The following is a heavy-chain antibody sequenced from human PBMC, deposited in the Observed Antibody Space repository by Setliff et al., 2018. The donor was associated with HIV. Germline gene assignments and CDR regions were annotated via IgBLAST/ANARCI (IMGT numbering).Heavy chain of an antibody. Sequence: ASVKVSCKASGYSFSHYAIQWVRQAPGQGLEWMGWIHAGNGNTKYSQKFQGRVTITRDTSASTAYMELSSLRSEDTAVYYCARDFSGQQLVGGWFDPWGQGTLVTVSS. CDR2: IHAGNGNT. V-gene: IGHV1-3*01. J-gene: IGHJ5*02. CDR1: GYSFSHYA. CDR3: ARDFSGQQLVGGWFDP. D-gene: IGHD6-13*01.